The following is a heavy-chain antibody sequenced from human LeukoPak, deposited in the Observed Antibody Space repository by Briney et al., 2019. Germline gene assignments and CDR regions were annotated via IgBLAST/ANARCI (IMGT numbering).Heavy chain of an antibody. V-gene: IGHV3-23*01. CDR3: ARVLSGSYDNYFDY. CDR1: GFTFSSYA. J-gene: IGHJ4*02. D-gene: IGHD1-26*01. CDR2: ISNSGGST. Sequence: SGGSLRLSCAASGFTFSSYAMSWVRQAPGKGLEWVSVISNSGGSTYYADSVKGRFTISRDNSKNTLYLQMNSLKAEDAAVYYCARVLSGSYDNYFDYWGQGTLVTVSS.